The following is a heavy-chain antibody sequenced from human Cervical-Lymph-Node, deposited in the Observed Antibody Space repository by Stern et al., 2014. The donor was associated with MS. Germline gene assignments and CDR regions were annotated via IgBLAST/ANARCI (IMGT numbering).Heavy chain of an antibody. J-gene: IGHJ3*02. V-gene: IGHV4-31*03. CDR3: ARNRGYSGYGTESDAFDI. D-gene: IGHD5-12*01. Sequence: QVQLQESGPGLVKPSQTLSLTCTVSGGSISSGGYYWSWIRQHPGTGQEWIGSIYYSGSTYYNPSLKSRVTISVDTSKNQFSLKLSSVTAADTAVYYCARNRGYSGYGTESDAFDIWGQGTMVTVSS. CDR2: IYYSGST. CDR1: GGSISSGGYY.